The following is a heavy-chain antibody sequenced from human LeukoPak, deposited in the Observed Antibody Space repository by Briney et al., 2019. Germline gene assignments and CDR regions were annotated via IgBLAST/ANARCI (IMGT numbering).Heavy chain of an antibody. CDR3: AHITGSFAD. D-gene: IGHD6-13*01. J-gene: IGHJ4*02. CDR1: GASISSYYWS. Sequence: TLSLTCTVSGASISSYYWSWIRQPPGKALEWLALIYWDDDKRYSPSLKSRLTITKDTSKNQVVLTMTNMDPVDTATYYCAHITGSFADWGQGTLVTVSS. CDR2: IYWDDDK. V-gene: IGHV2-5*08.